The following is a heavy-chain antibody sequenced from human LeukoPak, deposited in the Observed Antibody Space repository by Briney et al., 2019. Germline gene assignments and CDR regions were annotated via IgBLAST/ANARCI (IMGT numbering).Heavy chain of an antibody. J-gene: IGHJ6*02. D-gene: IGHD3-22*01. CDR1: GFTFDDYA. V-gene: IGHV3-43*02. CDR3: AKDGESYYYDSGMDV. Sequence: GGSLRLSCAASGFTFDDYAMHWVRQAPGKGLEWVSLISGDGGSTYYADSVKGRFTISRDNSKNSLYLQMNSLRTEDTALYYCAKDGESYYYDSGMDVWGQGTTVTVSS. CDR2: ISGDGGST.